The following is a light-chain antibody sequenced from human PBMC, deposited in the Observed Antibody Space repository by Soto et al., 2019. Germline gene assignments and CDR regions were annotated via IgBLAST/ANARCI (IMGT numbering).Light chain of an antibody. V-gene: IGLV1-44*01. CDR3: SAWDDSIYGPV. Sequence: QSVLTQPPSASGTPGQRVTISCSGSNSNLGSNPVNWYLHLPGTAPKLLIYSNNQQPSGVPDRFSGSKSGTSASLAISGLQSEDEADYFCSAWDDSIYGPVFGGGTKLTVL. CDR2: SNN. CDR1: NSNLGSNP. J-gene: IGLJ2*01.